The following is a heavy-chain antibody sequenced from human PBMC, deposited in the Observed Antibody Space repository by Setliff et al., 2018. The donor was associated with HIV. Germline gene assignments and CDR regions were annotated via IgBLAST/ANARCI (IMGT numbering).Heavy chain of an antibody. V-gene: IGHV1-58*01. Sequence: SVKVSCKASGFTFTSSAVQWVRQARGQRPEWIGWIVVGSGNTNYAQKFQERVTITRDMSTSTAYMELSSLRSEDTAVYYCAASIVGATMVFGYWGQGTLVTVSS. J-gene: IGHJ4*02. CDR2: IVVGSGNT. CDR1: GFTFTSSA. CDR3: AASIVGATMVFGY. D-gene: IGHD1-26*01.